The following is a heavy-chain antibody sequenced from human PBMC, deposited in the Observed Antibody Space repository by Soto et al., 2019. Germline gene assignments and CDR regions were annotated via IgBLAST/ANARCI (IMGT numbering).Heavy chain of an antibody. V-gene: IGHV3-30*03. J-gene: IGHJ4*02. Sequence: GGSLGLSCAGSGFMFSNNGMHWVRRAPGKGLEWVAVISYDGSNKYYADSVKGRFTISRDNSKNTLYLQMNRLRAEETALYYCPIALIVVLTQTFDYWRQGTLVTVSA. CDR3: PIALIVVLTQTFDY. D-gene: IGHD3-22*01. CDR2: ISYDGSNK. CDR1: GFMFSNNG.